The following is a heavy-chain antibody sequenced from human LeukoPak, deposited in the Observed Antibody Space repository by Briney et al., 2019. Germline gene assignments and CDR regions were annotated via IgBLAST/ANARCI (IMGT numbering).Heavy chain of an antibody. CDR3: ARVGIVGASYYFDY. Sequence: SVKVSCKASGYTFTSYGISRVRQAPGQGLEWMGGIIPIFGTANYAQKFQGRVTITADESTSTAYMELSSLRSEDTAVYYCARVGIVGASYYFDYWGQGTLVTVSS. V-gene: IGHV1-69*13. CDR2: IIPIFGTA. D-gene: IGHD1-26*01. J-gene: IGHJ4*02. CDR1: GYTFTSYG.